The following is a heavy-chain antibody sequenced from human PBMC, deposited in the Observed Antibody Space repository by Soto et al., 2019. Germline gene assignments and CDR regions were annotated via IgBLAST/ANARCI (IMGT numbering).Heavy chain of an antibody. V-gene: IGHV1-18*01. CDR3: ARDIPRITMIVVVIGYDAFDI. CDR1: GYTFTSYG. CDR2: ISAYNGNT. D-gene: IGHD3-22*01. Sequence: QVQLVQSGAEVKKPGASVKVSCKASGYTFTSYGISWVRQAPGQGLEWMGWISAYNGNTNYAQKLQGRVTMTTDTSTSTAYMELRSLRSDDTAVYYCARDIPRITMIVVVIGYDAFDIWGQGTMVTVSS. J-gene: IGHJ3*02.